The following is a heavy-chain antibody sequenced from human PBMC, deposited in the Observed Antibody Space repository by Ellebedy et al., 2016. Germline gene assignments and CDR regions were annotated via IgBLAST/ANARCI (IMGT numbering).Heavy chain of an antibody. CDR2: IKQDGSEK. CDR3: ARDLFRDTMMDY. D-gene: IGHD3-22*01. CDR1: GFTFSSYW. J-gene: IGHJ4*02. V-gene: IGHV3-7*01. Sequence: GESLKISXAASGFTFSSYWMSWVRQAPGKGLEWVANIKQDGSEKYYVDSVKGRFTISRDNAKNSLYLQMNSLRAEDTAVYYCARDLFRDTMMDYWGQGTLVTVSS.